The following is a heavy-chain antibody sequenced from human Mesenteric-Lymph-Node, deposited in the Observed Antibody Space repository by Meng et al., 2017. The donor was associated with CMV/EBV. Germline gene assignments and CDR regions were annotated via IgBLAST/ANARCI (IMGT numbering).Heavy chain of an antibody. V-gene: IGHV1-69*10. D-gene: IGHD3-10*01. J-gene: IGHJ4*02. CDR1: GGTFSNYA. CDR2: IMPILGVT. CDR3: TRDNRGETD. Sequence: SVKVSCKTSGGTFSNYAISWVRQAPGQGLEWMGGIMPILGVTDYAQKFQARVTITADKSTATVYMELSSLRPEDTAVYYCTRDNRGETDWGQGTLVTVSS.